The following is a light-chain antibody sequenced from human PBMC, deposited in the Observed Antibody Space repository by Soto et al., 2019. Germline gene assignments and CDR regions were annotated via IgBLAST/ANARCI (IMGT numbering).Light chain of an antibody. Sequence: NFMLTQPHSVSESPGKTVTISCTRSSGSIASNYVQWYQQRPGSVPTTVIYEGNQRPSGVPDRLSGSTEGSSNSGSHTISLLPTKDEGDYHWQFYASRTGVFRRGTQ. CDR1: SGSIASNY. CDR2: EGN. CDR3: QFYASRTGV. V-gene: IGLV6-57*04. J-gene: IGLJ2*01.